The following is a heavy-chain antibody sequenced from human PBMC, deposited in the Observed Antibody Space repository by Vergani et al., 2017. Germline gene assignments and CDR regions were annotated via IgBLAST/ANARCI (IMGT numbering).Heavy chain of an antibody. CDR3: AKDRDQWLVRWVFDY. D-gene: IGHD6-19*01. V-gene: IGHV3-23*01. CDR1: GFTFTSYG. Sequence: EVQLLESGGGLVQPGESLRLSCTVSGFTFTSYGISWVRQAPGKGLEWVSGISASGGSTYYTDSVKGRFIISRDNSKNTLYLQMNSLRAEDTAVYYCAKDRDQWLVRWVFDYWGQGTLVTVSS. J-gene: IGHJ4*02. CDR2: ISASGGST.